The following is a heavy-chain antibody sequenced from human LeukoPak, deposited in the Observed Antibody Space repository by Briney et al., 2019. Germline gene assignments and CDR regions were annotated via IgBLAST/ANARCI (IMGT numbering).Heavy chain of an antibody. Sequence: GGSLRLSCAASGFTFSSYAMHWVRQAPGKGLEWVAVISYDGSNKYYADSVKGRFTISRDNSKNTLYLQMNSLRAEDTAVYYCARDRAAAGTASYYYYGMDVWGQGTTVTVSS. CDR1: GFTFSSYA. J-gene: IGHJ6*02. D-gene: IGHD6-13*01. V-gene: IGHV3-30-3*01. CDR2: ISYDGSNK. CDR3: ARDRAAAGTASYYYYGMDV.